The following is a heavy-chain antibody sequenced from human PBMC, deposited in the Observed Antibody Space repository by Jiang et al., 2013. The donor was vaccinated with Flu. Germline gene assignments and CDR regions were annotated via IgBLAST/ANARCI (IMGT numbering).Heavy chain of an antibody. J-gene: IGHJ4*02. D-gene: IGHD3-10*01. CDR1: GGSISSSSYY. CDR3: ARQPPYYGSGSYHFDY. Sequence: LLKPSETLSLTCTVSGGSISSSSYYWGWIRQPPGKGLEWIGSIYYSGSTYYNPSLKSRVTISVDTSKNQFSLKLSSVTAADTAVYYCARQPPYYGSGSYHFDYWGQGTLVTVSS. V-gene: IGHV4-39*01. CDR2: IYYSGST.